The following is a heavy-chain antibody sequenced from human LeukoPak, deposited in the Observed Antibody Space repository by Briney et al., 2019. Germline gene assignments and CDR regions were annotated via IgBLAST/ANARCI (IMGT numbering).Heavy chain of an antibody. CDR2: IYDSGST. D-gene: IGHD4/OR15-4a*01. CDR3: AMSPPRGAWFDP. V-gene: IGHV4-4*09. Sequence: SETLSLTCSVSGASITSDYWNWIRQSPGKGLEWIGFIYDSGSTIYNPSLKSRVTISVETSKKQFPLKLRSVPAADTAIYYCAMSPPRGAWFDPWGQGSLVTVSS. J-gene: IGHJ5*02. CDR1: GASITSDY.